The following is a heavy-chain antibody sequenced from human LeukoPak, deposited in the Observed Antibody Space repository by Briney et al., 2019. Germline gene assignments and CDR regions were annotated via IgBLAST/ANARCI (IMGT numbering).Heavy chain of an antibody. CDR2: ISSDVNKK. J-gene: IGHJ4*02. Sequence: GRSLSPSCALSGFTSDSYSLDWVRQAPDAGLEWVSVISSDVNKKYYADSVKGRFTISRDNSKNPLYLQMNSLRGEDTAMYYCARPPEYSWLRLPFACWGQGTLVTVSS. CDR3: ARPPEYSWLRLPFAC. V-gene: IGHV3-30*04. D-gene: IGHD5-12*01. CDR1: GFTSDSYS.